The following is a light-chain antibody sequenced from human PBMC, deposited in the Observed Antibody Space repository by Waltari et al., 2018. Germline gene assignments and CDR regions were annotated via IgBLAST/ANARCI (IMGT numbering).Light chain of an antibody. J-gene: IGLJ3*02. CDR2: KAN. CDR3: LVYMGSGIWV. CDR1: SCSLPSPSY. V-gene: IGLV8-61*01. Sequence: QTVVTQEPSLSVSPGGTVTLTCALSSCSLPSPSYFIWYQQTPGQPPRTLMYKANIRSSGVPDRFSGSSLGNKAALTITGAQADDESDYYCLVYMGSGIWVFGGGTKLTVL.